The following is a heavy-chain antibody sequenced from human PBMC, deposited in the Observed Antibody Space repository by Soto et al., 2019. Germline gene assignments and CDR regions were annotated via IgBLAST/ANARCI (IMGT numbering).Heavy chain of an antibody. J-gene: IGHJ6*02. CDR2: ISGSGGST. Sequence: GGSLRLSCAASGFTFSSYAMSWVRQAPGKGLEWVSAISGSGGSTYYADSVKGRFTISRDNSKNTLYLQMNSLRAEDTAVYYCAKDGGGRITMIVDGMDVWGQGTTVTVSS. CDR3: AKDGGGRITMIVDGMDV. CDR1: GFTFSSYA. V-gene: IGHV3-23*01. D-gene: IGHD3-22*01.